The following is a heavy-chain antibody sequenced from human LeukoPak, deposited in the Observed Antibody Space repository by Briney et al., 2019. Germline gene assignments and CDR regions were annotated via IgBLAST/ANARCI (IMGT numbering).Heavy chain of an antibody. CDR2: IIPIFGTA. CDR3: ARSYDFGSGYFAY. Sequence: SVKLSCKASGGTFSSYAISWVRQAPGQGLEWMGGIIPIFGTANYAQKFQGRVTITTDESTSTAYMELSSRRAEDTAVYSYARSYDFGSGYFAYWGQEPLVTVSS. CDR1: GGTFSSYA. V-gene: IGHV1-69*05. J-gene: IGHJ4*02. D-gene: IGHD3-3*01.